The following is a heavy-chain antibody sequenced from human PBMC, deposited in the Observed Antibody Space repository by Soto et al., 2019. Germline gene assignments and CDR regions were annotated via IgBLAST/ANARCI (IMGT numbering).Heavy chain of an antibody. D-gene: IGHD3-22*01. V-gene: IGHV3-33*01. CDR3: ARDTDYYDSSGYYHDWFDP. CDR1: GFTFSSYG. CDR2: IWYDGSNK. J-gene: IGHJ5*02. Sequence: GGSLRLSCAASGFTFSSYGMHWVRQAPGKGLEWVAVIWYDGSNKYYADSVKGRFTISRDNSKNTLYLQMNSLRAEDTAVYYCARDTDYYDSSGYYHDWFDPWGQGTLVTVSS.